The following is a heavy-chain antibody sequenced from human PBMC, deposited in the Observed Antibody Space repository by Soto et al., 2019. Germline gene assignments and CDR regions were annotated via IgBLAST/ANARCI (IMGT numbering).Heavy chain of an antibody. Sequence: SETLSLTCTVSGGSISSGGYYWSWIRQHPGKGLEWIGYIYYSGSTYYNPSLKSRVTISVDTSKNQFSLKLSSVTAADTAVYYCARDSGRVGATKNYYGMDVWGQGTPVTVSS. CDR1: GGSISSGGYY. J-gene: IGHJ6*02. D-gene: IGHD1-26*01. CDR2: IYYSGST. CDR3: ARDSGRVGATKNYYGMDV. V-gene: IGHV4-31*03.